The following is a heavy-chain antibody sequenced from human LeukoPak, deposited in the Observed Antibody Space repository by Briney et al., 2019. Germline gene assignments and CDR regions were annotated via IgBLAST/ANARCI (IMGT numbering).Heavy chain of an antibody. CDR1: GGSISSYY. CDR2: IYTSGST. V-gene: IGHV4-4*07. J-gene: IGHJ6*03. D-gene: IGHD3-22*01. Sequence: SETLSLTCTVSGGSISSYYWSWIRQPAGKGLEWIGRIYTSGSTNYNPSLKSRVTMSVDTSKNQFSLKLSSVTAADTAVYYCARYSDSSGYSDYMDVWGKGTTVTISS. CDR3: ARYSDSSGYSDYMDV.